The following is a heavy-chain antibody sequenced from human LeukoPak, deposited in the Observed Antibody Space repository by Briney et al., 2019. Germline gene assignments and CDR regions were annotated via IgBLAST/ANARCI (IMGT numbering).Heavy chain of an antibody. Sequence: GGSLRLSCAASGFTFSSYWMSWVRQAPGKGLEWVANIKQDGREKYYVDSVKGRFTISRDNAKNSLFLQMNSLRAEDTAVYYCARDSTAAPYYYSYMDVWGKGTTVTISS. D-gene: IGHD2-2*01. V-gene: IGHV3-7*01. CDR2: IKQDGREK. J-gene: IGHJ6*03. CDR3: ARDSTAAPYYYSYMDV. CDR1: GFTFSSYW.